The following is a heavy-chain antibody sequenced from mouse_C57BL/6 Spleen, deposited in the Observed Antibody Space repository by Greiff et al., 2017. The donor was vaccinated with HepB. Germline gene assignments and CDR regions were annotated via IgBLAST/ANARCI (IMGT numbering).Heavy chain of an antibody. V-gene: IGHV1-54*01. CDR3: ARRDYYGSSSLAY. J-gene: IGHJ3*01. CDR1: GYAFTNYL. Sequence: VQLQQSGAELVRPGPSVKVSCKASGYAFTNYLIEWVKQRPGQGLEWIGVINPGSGGTNYNEKFKGKATLTADKSSSTAYMQLSSLTSEDSAVYFCARRDYYGSSSLAYWGQGTLVTVSA. CDR2: INPGSGGT. D-gene: IGHD1-1*01.